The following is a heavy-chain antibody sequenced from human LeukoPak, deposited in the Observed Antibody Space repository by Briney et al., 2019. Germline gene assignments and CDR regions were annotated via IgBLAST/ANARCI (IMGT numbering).Heavy chain of an antibody. Sequence: LETLSLTCTVSGGSISSSSYYWGWIRQPPGKGLEWIGSIYYSGSTYYNPSLKSRVTISVDTSKNQFSLKLSSVTAADTAVYYCARDWRYSSSWYYFDYWGQGTLVTVSS. V-gene: IGHV4-39*07. J-gene: IGHJ4*02. CDR1: GGSISSSSYY. CDR3: ARDWRYSSSWYYFDY. D-gene: IGHD6-13*01. CDR2: IYYSGST.